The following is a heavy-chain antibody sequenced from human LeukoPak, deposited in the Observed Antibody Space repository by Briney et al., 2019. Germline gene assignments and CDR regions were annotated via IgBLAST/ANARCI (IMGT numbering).Heavy chain of an antibody. V-gene: IGHV3-74*01. CDR1: GFTFSSYW. CDR2: INTDASRT. D-gene: IGHD2-15*01. CDR3: VRLGYCSGGRCFGMDV. J-gene: IGHJ6*02. Sequence: GGTLRLSCAVSGFTFSSYWMHWVRQASGKGLVWVLHINTDASRTDYADSVKGRYTISRDNPKNTVHLQMNSLRAEDTALYYCVRLGYCSGGRCFGMDVWGQGTTVTVSS.